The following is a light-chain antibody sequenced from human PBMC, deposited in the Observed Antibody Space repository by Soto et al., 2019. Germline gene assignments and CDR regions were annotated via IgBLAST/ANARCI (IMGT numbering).Light chain of an antibody. J-gene: IGKJ2*01. CDR1: QSISTY. Sequence: DIQMTQSPSSLSPSVGDRVTITCRVSQSISTYLNWYQQKPGKAPKLLIFAASNLQGGVPSRFSGSGSGTDFTLTISSPQPEDFATYYCQQTYSTPYTFGQGTKLEIK. CDR3: QQTYSTPYT. V-gene: IGKV1-39*01. CDR2: AAS.